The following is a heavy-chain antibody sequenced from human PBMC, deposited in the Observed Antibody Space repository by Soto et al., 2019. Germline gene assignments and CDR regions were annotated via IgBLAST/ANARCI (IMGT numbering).Heavy chain of an antibody. V-gene: IGHV3-11*01. CDR1: GFTFSAYY. Sequence: QVQLVESGGGLDKPGGSLRLSCAASGFTFSAYYMSWIRQAPGKGLEWISYISSSGDTGNYADSVKGRFTVSRDNAKNSLYLQINSLRAEDTAVYYCARDRGAVVGQYFDYWGQGTLVTVSS. CDR3: ARDRGAVVGQYFDY. D-gene: IGHD6-19*01. J-gene: IGHJ4*02. CDR2: ISSSGDTG.